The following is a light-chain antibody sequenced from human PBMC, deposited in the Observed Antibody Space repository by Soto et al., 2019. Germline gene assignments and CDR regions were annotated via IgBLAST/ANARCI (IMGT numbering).Light chain of an antibody. CDR1: ISDVGGYNY. CDR3: SSYTSSSLEV. V-gene: IGLV2-14*01. J-gene: IGLJ2*01. CDR2: DVS. Sequence: QSVLTQPASVSGSPGQSITFSCTGTISDVGGYNYVSWYQQHPGKAPKLMIYDVSNRPSGVSNRFSGSKSGNTASLTISGLQAEDEADYYCSSYTSSSLEVFGGGTKVTVL.